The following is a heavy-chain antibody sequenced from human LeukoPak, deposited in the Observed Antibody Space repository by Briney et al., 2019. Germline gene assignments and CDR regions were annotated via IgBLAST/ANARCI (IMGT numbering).Heavy chain of an antibody. Sequence: GGSLRLSCAASGFTFSSYEMNWVRQAPGKGLEWVSYISSSGSTIYYADSVKGRFTISRDNAKNSLYLQMNSLRAEDTAVYYCARDAQWLAIRAPYYFDYWGQGTLVTVSS. D-gene: IGHD6-19*01. CDR3: ARDAQWLAIRAPYYFDY. CDR1: GFTFSSYE. J-gene: IGHJ4*02. CDR2: ISSSGSTI. V-gene: IGHV3-48*03.